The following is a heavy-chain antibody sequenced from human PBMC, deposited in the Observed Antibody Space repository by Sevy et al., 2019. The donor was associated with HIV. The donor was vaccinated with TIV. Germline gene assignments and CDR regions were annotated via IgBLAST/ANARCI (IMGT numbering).Heavy chain of an antibody. D-gene: IGHD3-10*01. CDR3: AKGGSRGMVPDDAFDI. Sequence: GGSLRLSCAASGFTFSSYAMSWVRQAPGKGLEWVSAISGSGGSTYYADSVKGRFTISRDNSKNTLYLQMNSLRAEDTAVYYCAKGGSRGMVPDDAFDIWGQGTMVTVSS. V-gene: IGHV3-23*01. CDR1: GFTFSSYA. J-gene: IGHJ3*02. CDR2: ISGSGGST.